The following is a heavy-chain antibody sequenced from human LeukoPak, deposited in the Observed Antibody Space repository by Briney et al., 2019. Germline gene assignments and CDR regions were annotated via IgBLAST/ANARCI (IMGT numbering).Heavy chain of an antibody. CDR2: ISSNGGST. V-gene: IGHV3-64D*06. CDR3: VKVAVAGKVSFDY. D-gene: IGHD6-19*01. CDR1: GFTFSSYA. J-gene: IGHJ4*02. Sequence: GGSLRLSCSASGFTFSSYAMHWVHQAPGKGLEYVSAISSNGGSTYYADSVKGRFTISRDNSKNTLYLQMSSLRAEDTAVYYCVKVAVAGKVSFDYWGQGTLVTVSS.